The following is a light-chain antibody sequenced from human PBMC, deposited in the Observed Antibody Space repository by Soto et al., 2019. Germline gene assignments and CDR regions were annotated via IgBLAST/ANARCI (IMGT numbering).Light chain of an antibody. CDR3: EMWDSGSEHPYD. CDR2: DDS. CDR1: NIGSKS. J-gene: IGLJ1*01. Sequence: SYELTQPPSVSVAPGQTARITFGGNNIGSKSVHWYQQKPGQAPVLVVYDDSDRPSGIPERFSGSNSGNTATLTISRVEAGDEADNYCEMWDSGSEHPYDFGTGDKVTLL. V-gene: IGLV3-21*02.